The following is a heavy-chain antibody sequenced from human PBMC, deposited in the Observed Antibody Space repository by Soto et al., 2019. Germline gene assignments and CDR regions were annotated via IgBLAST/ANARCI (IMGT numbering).Heavy chain of an antibody. CDR3: PRAPGYGDYARDS. J-gene: IGHJ5*01. CDR1: GGSISSGGYY. CDR2: IYYSGST. Sequence: SETLSLTCTVSGGSISSGGYYWSWIRQHPGKGLEWIGYIYYSGSTYYNPSLKSRVTISVDTSKNQFSLKLSSVTAADTAVYYCPRAPGYGDYARDSWGHATLVTVYS. V-gene: IGHV4-31*03. D-gene: IGHD4-17*01.